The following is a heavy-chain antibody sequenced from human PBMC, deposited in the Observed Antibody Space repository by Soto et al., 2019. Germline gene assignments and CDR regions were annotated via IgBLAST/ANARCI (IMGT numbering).Heavy chain of an antibody. V-gene: IGHV2-5*02. CDR1: GFSLSTSGVG. CDR3: AHRAMVRVTVPTSDAFDI. CDR2: IYWDDDK. J-gene: IGHJ3*02. Sequence: SGPTLVNPPQTLTLTCTFSGFSLSTSGVGVGWIRQPPGKALEWLALIYWDDDKRYSPSLKSRLTITKDTSKNQVVLTMTNMDPVDTATYYCAHRAMVRVTVPTSDAFDIWGQGTMVTVSS. D-gene: IGHD3-10*01.